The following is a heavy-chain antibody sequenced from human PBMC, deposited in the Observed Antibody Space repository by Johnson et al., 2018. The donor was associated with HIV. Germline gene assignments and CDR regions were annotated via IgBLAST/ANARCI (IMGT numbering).Heavy chain of an antibody. CDR2: INWNGGST. Sequence: VQVVESGGGLVQPGGSLRLSCAASGFTFDDYAMNWVRQAPGKGLEWVSGINWNGGSTGYADSVKGRFTISRDNAKNSLYLQMNSLRLEDTALFYCVRVTGGYYSSSFGNAFDIWGQGTMVTVSS. J-gene: IGHJ3*02. CDR1: GFTFDDYA. CDR3: VRVTGGYYSSSFGNAFDI. V-gene: IGHV3-20*04. D-gene: IGHD6-6*01.